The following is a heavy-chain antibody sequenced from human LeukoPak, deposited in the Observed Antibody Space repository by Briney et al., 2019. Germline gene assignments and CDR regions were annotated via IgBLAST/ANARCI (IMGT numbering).Heavy chain of an antibody. CDR1: GYRFTSYW. D-gene: IGHD3-22*01. CDR3: ARVHYYETSDWGNYFDY. V-gene: IGHV5-51*01. CDR2: IYPGDSDT. J-gene: IGHJ4*02. Sequence: GESLKISCKGSGYRFTSYWIGWVRQMPGKGLEWMGIIYPGDSDTRYSPSFQGQVTISADKSISTAYLQWSSLKASDTAMYYCARVHYYETSDWGNYFDYWGQGTLVTVSS.